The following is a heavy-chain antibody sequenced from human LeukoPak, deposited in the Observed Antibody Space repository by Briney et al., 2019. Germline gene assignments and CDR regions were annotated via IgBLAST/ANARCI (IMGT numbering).Heavy chain of an antibody. V-gene: IGHV3-30-3*01. D-gene: IGHD3/OR15-3a*01. CDR3: AREAVGWTTFDY. CDR2: ISEDGSNK. Sequence: GRCLRLAWAAAGFTFSSYAMDSVRQPPGNWLEWVAVISEDGSNKYYADSVKGRFTISRDNSKNTLYLQLARLRAEDTAVYYCAREAVGWTTFDYWGQGTLVTVSS. J-gene: IGHJ4*02. CDR1: GFTFSSYA.